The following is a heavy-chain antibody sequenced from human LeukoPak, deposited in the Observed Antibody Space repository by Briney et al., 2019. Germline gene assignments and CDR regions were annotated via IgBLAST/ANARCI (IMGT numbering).Heavy chain of an antibody. CDR1: GGTFSSYA. V-gene: IGHV1-69*13. CDR3: ARRHRSSGYFVGWFDP. D-gene: IGHD3-22*01. CDR2: IIPIFGTA. Sequence: ASVKVSCKASGGTFSSYAISWVRQAPGQGLEWMGGIIPIFGTANYAQKFQGRVTITADESTSTAYMELSSLRSEDTAVYYCARRHRSSGYFVGWFDPWGQGTLVTVSS. J-gene: IGHJ5*02.